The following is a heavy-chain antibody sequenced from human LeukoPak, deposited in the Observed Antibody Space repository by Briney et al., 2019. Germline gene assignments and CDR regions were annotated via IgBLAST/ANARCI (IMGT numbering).Heavy chain of an antibody. CDR1: GFTFSNYA. V-gene: IGHV3-23*01. Sequence: GGSLRLSCAASGFTFSNYAMNWVRQAPGEGLQWVSGISGSGGSTNYADAVKGRFAISRDNSKSTLFLQMNSLRAADTAVYYCATRTIKRDGAVGSVVTGSYFDFWGQGALVTVSS. D-gene: IGHD3-16*02. J-gene: IGHJ4*02. CDR3: ATRTIKRDGAVGSVVTGSYFDF. CDR2: ISGSGGST.